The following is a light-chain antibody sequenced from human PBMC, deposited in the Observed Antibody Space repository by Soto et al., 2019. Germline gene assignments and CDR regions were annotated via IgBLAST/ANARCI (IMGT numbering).Light chain of an antibody. J-gene: IGLJ1*01. CDR2: EVT. CDR1: SSDVGRFNF. CDR3: SSYTTRSTYV. Sequence: QTSLNGPASFSGSPGQSITISCTVTSSDVGRFNFVSWFQQHPGKAPKLLIYEVTKRPSGVSTRFSGSKSGNTASLTISGLQTEDEADYYCSSYTTRSTYVFGTGTKVTVL. V-gene: IGLV2-14*01.